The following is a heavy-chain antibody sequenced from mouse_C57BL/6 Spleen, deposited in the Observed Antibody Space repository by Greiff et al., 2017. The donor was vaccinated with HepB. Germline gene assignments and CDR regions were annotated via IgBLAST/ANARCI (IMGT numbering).Heavy chain of an antibody. D-gene: IGHD1-1*01. J-gene: IGHJ2*01. CDR3: ARGSITTVGRHFDY. CDR1: GYTFTSYW. Sequence: QVQLQQPGAELVKPGASVKMSCKASGYTFTSYWITWVKQRPGQGLEWIGDIYPGSGSTNYNEKFKSKATLTVDTSSSTAYMQLSSLTSEDSAVYYCARGSITTVGRHFDYWGQGTTLTVSS. V-gene: IGHV1-55*01. CDR2: IYPGSGST.